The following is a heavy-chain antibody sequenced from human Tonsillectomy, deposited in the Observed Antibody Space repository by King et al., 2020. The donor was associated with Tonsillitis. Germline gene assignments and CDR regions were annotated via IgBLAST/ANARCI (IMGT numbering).Heavy chain of an antibody. J-gene: IGHJ5*02. CDR3: ARRNYDFWSGYPPDP. CDR1: GGSFSGYY. D-gene: IGHD3-3*01. Sequence: VQLQQWGAGLLKPSETLSLTCAVYGGSFSGYYWSWIRQPPGKGLEWIGEINHSGSTNYNPSLKSRVTISVDTSKNQFSLKLSSVTAADTAVYYCARRNYDFWSGYPPDPWGQGTLVTVSS. CDR2: INHSGST. V-gene: IGHV4-34*01.